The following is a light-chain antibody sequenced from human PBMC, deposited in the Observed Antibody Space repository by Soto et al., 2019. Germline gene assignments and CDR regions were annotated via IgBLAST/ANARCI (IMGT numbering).Light chain of an antibody. CDR2: TAS. Sequence: DIPMTQSPSSVSASVGDRVTITCRASQAISSWLAWYQQKPGKAPKLLIYTASSLQSGVPSRFSGSGSGTDFTLTISSLQPEDFATYYCQQGNSFPITFGQGTRLEIK. CDR3: QQGNSFPIT. J-gene: IGKJ5*01. V-gene: IGKV1-12*01. CDR1: QAISSW.